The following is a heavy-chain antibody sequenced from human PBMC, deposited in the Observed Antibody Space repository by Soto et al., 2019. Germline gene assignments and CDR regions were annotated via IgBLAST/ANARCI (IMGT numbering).Heavy chain of an antibody. V-gene: IGHV3-23*01. CDR3: XXXXXXXXFDY. Sequence: EVQLLESGGGLVQPGGSLRLSCAASGFTFXXXXXXXXXXXXXXGLERVSVISGSGGSTYYADSVKGRFTISRDNXXXXXXXXXXXXXXXXXXXXXXXXXXXXXXFDYWGQGTLVTVSS. CDR1: GFTFXXXX. J-gene: IGHJ4*02. CDR2: ISGSGGST.